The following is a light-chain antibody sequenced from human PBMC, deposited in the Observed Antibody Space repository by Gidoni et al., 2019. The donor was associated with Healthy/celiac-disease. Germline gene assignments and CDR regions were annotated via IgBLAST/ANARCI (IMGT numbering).Light chain of an antibody. CDR2: DAS. CDR1: QSISSW. Sequence: DIQMTQSPSTLFASVGDRVTITCRASQSISSWLAWYQQKPGKAPKLLIYDASSLESGVPSRFSGSGSGTEFTLTISSLQPDDFATYYCQQYNSYSGTFGQGTKVEIK. J-gene: IGKJ1*01. V-gene: IGKV1-5*01. CDR3: QQYNSYSGT.